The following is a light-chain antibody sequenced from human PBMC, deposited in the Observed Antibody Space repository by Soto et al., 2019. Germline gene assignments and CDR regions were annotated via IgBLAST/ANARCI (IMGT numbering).Light chain of an antibody. V-gene: IGLV2-23*02. CDR3: CSYARSRSLL. CDR1: RSDIGSYNL. CDR2: EVS. J-gene: IGLJ2*01. Sequence: QSALTQPASVSGSPGQSITISCTGTRSDIGSYNLVSWYQHHPGKAPKLMIFEVSKRPSGVSNRFSGSKSGNTASLTISGLQAEDEADYYCCSYARSRSLLFGGGTKLTVL.